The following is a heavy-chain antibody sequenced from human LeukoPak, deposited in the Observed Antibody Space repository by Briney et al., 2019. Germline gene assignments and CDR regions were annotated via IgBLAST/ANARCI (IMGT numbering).Heavy chain of an antibody. Sequence: GGSLRLSCIASGFIFRDYVMSWVRQAPGKGPEWVAAIWRTGDWTYYVDSVKGRFTISRDNSKNTLYLQMNRLRVADTAIYYCAKDRHDYGDYAFDSWGQGTLVTVSS. V-gene: IGHV3-23*05. CDR3: AKDRHDYGDYAFDS. CDR2: IWRTGDWT. D-gene: IGHD4-17*01. CDR1: GFIFRDYV. J-gene: IGHJ4*02.